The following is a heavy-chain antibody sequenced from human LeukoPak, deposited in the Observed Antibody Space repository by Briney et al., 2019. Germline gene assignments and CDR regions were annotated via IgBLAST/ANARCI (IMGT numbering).Heavy chain of an antibody. CDR3: ARGTDIYSSSWYIDY. CDR2: IYHSGST. Sequence: SETLSLTCTVSGYSISSGYYWGWIRQPPGKDLEWIGSIYHSGSTNYNPSLKSRVTISVDTSKNQFSLKLSSVTAADTAVYYCARGTDIYSSSWYIDYWGQGTLVTVSS. CDR1: GYSISSGYY. J-gene: IGHJ4*02. V-gene: IGHV4-38-2*02. D-gene: IGHD6-13*01.